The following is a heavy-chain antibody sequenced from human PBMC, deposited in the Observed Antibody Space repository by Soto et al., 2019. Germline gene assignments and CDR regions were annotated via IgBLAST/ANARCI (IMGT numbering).Heavy chain of an antibody. V-gene: IGHV3-7*01. Sequence: EVQLVESGGGLVQPGGSLRVSCAASVFTFTSYWMSWVRQAPGKGLEWVANIKEDGSAKYYLDSVKGRFTISRDNAKNSLYLQMSSLRAEDTAVYYCAREDFYRFDYWGQGNLVTVSS. CDR1: VFTFTSYW. J-gene: IGHJ4*02. CDR2: IKEDGSAK. CDR3: AREDFYRFDY.